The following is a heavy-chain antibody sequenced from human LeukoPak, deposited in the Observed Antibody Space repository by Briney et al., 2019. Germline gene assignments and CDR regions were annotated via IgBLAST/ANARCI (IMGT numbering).Heavy chain of an antibody. J-gene: IGHJ4*02. CDR1: GFIFSSYS. D-gene: IGHD4-23*01. CDR3: ARGGWGTTTVASDY. Sequence: GGSLRLSCVASGFIFSSYSMNWVRQAPGKGLEWVSSISSSSSYIYYADSVKGRFTIPRDNAKNSLYLQMSSLRAEDTAVYYCARGGWGTTTVASDYWGQGTLVTVSS. CDR2: ISSSSSYI. V-gene: IGHV3-21*01.